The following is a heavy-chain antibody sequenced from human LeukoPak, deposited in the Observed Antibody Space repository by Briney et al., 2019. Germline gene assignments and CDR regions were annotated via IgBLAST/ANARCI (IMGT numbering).Heavy chain of an antibody. J-gene: IGHJ4*02. CDR2: INPNSGGT. V-gene: IGHV1-2*02. Sequence: ASVKVSCKASGYTFTGYYMHWVRQAPGQGLEWMAWINPNSGGTNYAQKFQGRVTVTRDTSISTAYLELSRLRSDDTAVYYCAIRTGTYPYYFDYWGQGTLVIVSS. CDR1: GYTFTGYY. CDR3: AIRTGTYPYYFDY. D-gene: IGHD1-26*01.